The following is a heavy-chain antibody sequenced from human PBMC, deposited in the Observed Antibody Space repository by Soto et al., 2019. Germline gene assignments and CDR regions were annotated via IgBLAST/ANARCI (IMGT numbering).Heavy chain of an antibody. J-gene: IGHJ5*02. V-gene: IGHV1-18*01. Sequence: ASVKVSCKASGYTFTSYGISWVRQAPGQGLEWMGWISAYNGNTNYAQKLQGRVTMTTDTSTSTAYMELRSLRSDDTAVYYCARDVLPYSSGWYEDGWFDPWGQGTLVTVSS. CDR3: ARDVLPYSSGWYEDGWFDP. CDR2: ISAYNGNT. CDR1: GYTFTSYG. D-gene: IGHD6-19*01.